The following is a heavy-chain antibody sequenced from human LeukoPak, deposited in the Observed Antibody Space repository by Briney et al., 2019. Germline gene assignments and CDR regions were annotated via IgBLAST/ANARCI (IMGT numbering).Heavy chain of an antibody. D-gene: IGHD3-9*01. J-gene: IGHJ6*03. CDR3: TTTLRYFDIPSYYYYMDV. Sequence: GGSLSLSCAASGFTFSNAWMSWVRQAPGKGLEWVGRIKSKTDGGTTDYAAPVKGRFTISRDDSKNTLYLQMNSLKTEDTAVYYCTTTLRYFDIPSYYYYMDVWGKGTTVTVSS. V-gene: IGHV3-15*01. CDR2: IKSKTDGGTT. CDR1: GFTFSNAW.